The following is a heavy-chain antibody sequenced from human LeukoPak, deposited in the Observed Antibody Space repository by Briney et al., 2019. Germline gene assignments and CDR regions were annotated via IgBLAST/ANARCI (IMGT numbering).Heavy chain of an antibody. V-gene: IGHV4-39*07. J-gene: IGHJ4*02. Sequence: PSETLSLTCTVSGGSISSSSYYWGWIRQPPGKGLELIGSIYYSGSTYYNPSLKSRVTISVDTSKNQFSLKLSSVTAADTAVYYCARFRRRVERYFAYWGQGTLVTVSS. D-gene: IGHD1-1*01. CDR3: ARFRRRVERYFAY. CDR1: GGSISSSSYY. CDR2: IYYSGST.